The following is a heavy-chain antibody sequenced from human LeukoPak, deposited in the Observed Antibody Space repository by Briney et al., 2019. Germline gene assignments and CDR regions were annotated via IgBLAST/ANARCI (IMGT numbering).Heavy chain of an antibody. Sequence: GESLKISCKASGYIFTNYWIVWVRQMPGKGLEWMGIIYPGDSDTRYNPSFQGQVTISADKSITTAYLQWSSLRASDTAMYYCARGGGYTYNSIEFWGQGTPVTVSS. J-gene: IGHJ4*02. V-gene: IGHV5-51*01. CDR3: ARGGGYTYNSIEF. CDR1: GYIFTNYW. CDR2: IYPGDSDT. D-gene: IGHD5-12*01.